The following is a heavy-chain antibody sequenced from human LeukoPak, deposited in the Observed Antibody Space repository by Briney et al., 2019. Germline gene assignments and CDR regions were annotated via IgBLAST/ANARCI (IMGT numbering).Heavy chain of an antibody. J-gene: IGHJ4*02. D-gene: IGHD3-22*01. Sequence: PSETLSLTCTVSGGSISPYYWSWIRQPPGKGLEWIGYIYYSGSTNYNPSLKSRVTISLDTSKNQFSLKLSSVTAADTAVYYYARADHYYDSSGYSWAYYFDYWGQGTLVTVSS. CDR3: ARADHYYDSSGYSWAYYFDY. CDR1: GGSISPYY. V-gene: IGHV4-59*01. CDR2: IYYSGST.